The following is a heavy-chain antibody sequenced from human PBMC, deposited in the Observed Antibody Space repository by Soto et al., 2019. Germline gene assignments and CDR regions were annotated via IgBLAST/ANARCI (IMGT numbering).Heavy chain of an antibody. Sequence: GGSLRLSCAASGFTFSSYAMSWVRQAPGKGLEWVSAISGSGGSTYYADSVKGRFTISRDNSKNTLYLQMNSLRAEDTAVYYCAKGPLEVRGVKSNWFDPWGQGTLVTVSS. V-gene: IGHV3-23*01. D-gene: IGHD3-10*01. CDR1: GFTFSSYA. J-gene: IGHJ5*02. CDR2: ISGSGGST. CDR3: AKGPLEVRGVKSNWFDP.